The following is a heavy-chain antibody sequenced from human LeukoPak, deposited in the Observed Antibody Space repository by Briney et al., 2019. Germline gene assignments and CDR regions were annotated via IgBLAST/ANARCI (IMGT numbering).Heavy chain of an antibody. J-gene: IGHJ1*01. Sequence: PSETLSLTCAVYGGSFSGYYWSWIRQPPGKGLEWIGEINHSGSTNYNPSLKSRVTISVDTSKNQFSLKLSSVTAADTAVYYCARSRVVWGYFQHWGQGTLVTVSS. V-gene: IGHV4-34*01. CDR3: ARSRVVWGYFQH. CDR1: GGSFSGYY. D-gene: IGHD3-3*01. CDR2: INHSGST.